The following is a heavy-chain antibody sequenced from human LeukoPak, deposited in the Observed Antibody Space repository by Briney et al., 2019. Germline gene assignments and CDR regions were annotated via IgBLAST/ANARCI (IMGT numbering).Heavy chain of an antibody. CDR1: QFTFSNYA. CDR3: AELGITMIGGV. Sequence: PGGSLRLSCAGSQFTFSNYAMSWVRQAPGKGLEWVSGISSSGSTIYYADPVKGRFTISRDNAKNSLYLQMNSLRAEDTAVYYCAELGITMIGGVWGKGTTVTISS. J-gene: IGHJ6*04. V-gene: IGHV3-48*03. CDR2: ISSSGSTI. D-gene: IGHD3-10*02.